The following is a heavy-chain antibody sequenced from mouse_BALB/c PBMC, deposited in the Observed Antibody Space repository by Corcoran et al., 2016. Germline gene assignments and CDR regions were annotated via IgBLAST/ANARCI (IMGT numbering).Heavy chain of an antibody. J-gene: IGHJ2*01. CDR1: GFNIKDTY. CDR3: DRRGYYYGSKIDY. Sequence: EVQLQQSGAELVNPRASVKLSCTASGFNIKDTYMHWVKQRPEQGLEWIGRIDPANGNTKYDPKFQGKATITADTSSNTAYLQLSSLTSEDTAVYYCDRRGYYYGSKIDYWGQGTTLIVSS. V-gene: IGHV14-3*02. CDR2: IDPANGNT. D-gene: IGHD1-1*01.